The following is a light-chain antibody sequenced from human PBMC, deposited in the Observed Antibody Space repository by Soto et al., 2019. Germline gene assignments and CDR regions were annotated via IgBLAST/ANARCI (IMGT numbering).Light chain of an antibody. J-gene: IGKJ3*01. CDR2: DAS. CDR3: QPYDNLPQT. Sequence: DIQMTQSPSSLSASVGDRVTITCQASQDISNYLNWYQQKPGKAPKLLIYDASNLETGVPSRFSGSGSGTDFTVTISSLQPDDIATYYCQPYDNLPQTFGPGTKVDIK. CDR1: QDISNY. V-gene: IGKV1-33*01.